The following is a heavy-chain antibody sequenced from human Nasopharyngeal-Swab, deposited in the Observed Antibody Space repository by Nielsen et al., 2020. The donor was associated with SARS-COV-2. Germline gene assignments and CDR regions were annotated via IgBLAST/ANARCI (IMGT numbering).Heavy chain of an antibody. D-gene: IGHD6-13*01. V-gene: IGHV3-21*01. CDR3: ARADSSRWFFDY. J-gene: IGHJ4*02. CDR1: GFTFSSYS. CDR2: ISSSSSYI. Sequence: GGSLRLSCAASGFTFSSYSMNWVRQAPGKGLEWVSSISSSSSYIYYADSVKGRFTISRDNAKNSLYLQMSSLRAEDTAVYYRARADSSRWFFDYWGQGTLVTVSS.